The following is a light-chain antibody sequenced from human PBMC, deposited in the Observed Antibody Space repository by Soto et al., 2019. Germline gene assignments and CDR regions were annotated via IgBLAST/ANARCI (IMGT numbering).Light chain of an antibody. J-gene: IGLJ2*01. Sequence: QSALTQPASVSASPGQAINISCIGTSNDIGAYNYVSWYQQHPGKAPKLVIYEVSNRPSGVSVRFSGSKSGNTASLTISGLRAEDEAEYYCSSFTSTTTVGIFGGGAQLTVL. CDR3: SSFTSTTTVGI. CDR2: EVS. V-gene: IGLV2-14*01. CDR1: SNDIGAYNY.